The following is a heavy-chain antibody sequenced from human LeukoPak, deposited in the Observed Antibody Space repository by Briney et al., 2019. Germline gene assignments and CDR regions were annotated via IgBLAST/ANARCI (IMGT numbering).Heavy chain of an antibody. V-gene: IGHV4-34*01. D-gene: IGHD5-24*01. J-gene: IGHJ3*02. CDR3: AGGLGGYRRTPFEI. CDR1: GGSFSGYY. CDR2: INHSGST. Sequence: PSETLSLTCAVYGGSFSGYYWSWIRQPPGKGLEWIGEINHSGSTNYNPSLKSRVTISVDTSKNQFSLKLSSVTAADTAVYYCAGGLGGYRRTPFEIWGKGTMVT.